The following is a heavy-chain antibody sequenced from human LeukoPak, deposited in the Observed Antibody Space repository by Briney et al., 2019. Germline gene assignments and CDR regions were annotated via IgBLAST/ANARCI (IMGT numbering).Heavy chain of an antibody. CDR2: IYYSGSI. CDR3: ARLLSYSSGGAFDI. CDR1: GGSISSYY. D-gene: IGHD6-25*01. V-gene: IGHV4-59*08. Sequence: SETLSLTCTVSGGSISSYYWSWIRQPPGKGLEWIGYIYYSGSINYNPSLKSRVTISVDTSKNQFSLKLSSVTAADTAVYYCARLLSYSSGGAFDIWGQGTMVTVSS. J-gene: IGHJ3*02.